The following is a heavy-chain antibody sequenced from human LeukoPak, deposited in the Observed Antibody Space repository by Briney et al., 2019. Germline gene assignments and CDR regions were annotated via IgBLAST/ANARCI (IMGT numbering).Heavy chain of an antibody. D-gene: IGHD2-2*01. J-gene: IGHJ5*02. V-gene: IGHV4-59*08. CDR3: ARHIGYCSTTSCQPGFHP. Sequence: PSETLSLTCTVSGGSISSYCWSLIRQPPGKGLEWIGYIYYSGSTNYNPSLKSRVTISVDTSKNQFSLKLSSVTATDTAMYYCARHIGYCSTTSCQPGFHPWGQGTLVTVSS. CDR1: GGSISSYC. CDR2: IYYSGST.